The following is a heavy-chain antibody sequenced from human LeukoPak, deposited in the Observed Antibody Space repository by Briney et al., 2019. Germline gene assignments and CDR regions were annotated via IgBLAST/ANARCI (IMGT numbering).Heavy chain of an antibody. CDR2: XXXXNGNX. J-gene: IGHJ4*02. Sequence: ASVKVSCKASGYTFTSYGISXXXXAPGQGLEXXXXXXXXNGNXXXXQKLQGRVTXXXXXXTSTAYMELRSLRSDDTAVYYCAREGQEIVXVITTGYYFDYWGQGTLVTVSS. CDR3: AREGQEIVXVITTGYYFDY. V-gene: IGHV1-18*01. CDR1: GYTFTSYG. D-gene: IGHD3-22*01.